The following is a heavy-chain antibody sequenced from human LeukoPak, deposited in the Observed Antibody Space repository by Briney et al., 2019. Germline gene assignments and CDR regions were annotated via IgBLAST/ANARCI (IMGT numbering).Heavy chain of an antibody. V-gene: IGHV3-23*01. J-gene: IGHJ4*02. CDR1: GFTFSSYA. D-gene: IGHD5-18*01. CDR2: ISGRSSTI. Sequence: GGSLRLSCAASGFTFSSYAMSWVRQAPGEGLEWVSTISGRSSTIDYADSVKGRFTIARDNSRNTVYVQMNSLRAEDTAVYYCAGPYNYGPFDYWGQGTLVTVSS. CDR3: AGPYNYGPFDY.